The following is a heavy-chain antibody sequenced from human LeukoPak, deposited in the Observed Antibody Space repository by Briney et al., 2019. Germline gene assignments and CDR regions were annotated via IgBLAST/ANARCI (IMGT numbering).Heavy chain of an antibody. J-gene: IGHJ6*03. CDR1: GYTFTSYD. V-gene: IGHV1-8*03. CDR3: ARGQGEGYYYYMDV. Sequence: ASVKVSCKASGYTFTSYDINWVRQATGQGLEWMGWMNPNSGNTGYAQKFQGRVTITRNTSISTAYMELSSLRSEDTAVYYCARGQGEGYYYYMDVWGKGTTVTVSS. CDR2: MNPNSGNT.